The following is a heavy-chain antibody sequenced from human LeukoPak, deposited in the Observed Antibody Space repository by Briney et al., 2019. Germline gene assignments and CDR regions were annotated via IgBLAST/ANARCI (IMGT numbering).Heavy chain of an antibody. D-gene: IGHD2-2*01. Sequence: SETLSLTCTVSGGSISSYYWSWIRQPPGKGLEWIGEINHSGSTNYNPSLKSRVTISVDTSKNRFSLKLSSVTAADTAVYYCARGGVRRYCSSTSCYGSYNWFDPWGQGTLVTVSS. CDR3: ARGGVRRYCSSTSCYGSYNWFDP. CDR2: INHSGST. CDR1: GGSISSYY. V-gene: IGHV4-34*01. J-gene: IGHJ5*02.